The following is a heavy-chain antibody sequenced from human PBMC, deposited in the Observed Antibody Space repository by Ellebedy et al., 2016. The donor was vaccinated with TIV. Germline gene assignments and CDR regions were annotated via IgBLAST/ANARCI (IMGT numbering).Heavy chain of an antibody. CDR1: GFSLSHVIMG. Sequence: SGPTLVKPTETLTLTCTVSGFSLSHVIMGVSWIRQPPGKALEWLARILSNDKKSFTTSLKSRLTISKDTSKSQVVLTMTNMGPWDTATYYLARTLLYCGVDCSYLFDYWGQGTRVTVSS. CDR3: ARTLLYCGVDCSYLFDY. J-gene: IGHJ4*02. D-gene: IGHD2-21*02. CDR2: ILSNDKK. V-gene: IGHV2-26*01.